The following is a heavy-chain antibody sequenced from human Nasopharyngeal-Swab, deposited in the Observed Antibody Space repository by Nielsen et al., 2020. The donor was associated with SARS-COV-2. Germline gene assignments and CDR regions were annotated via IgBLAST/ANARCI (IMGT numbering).Heavy chain of an antibody. D-gene: IGHD3-22*01. V-gene: IGHV3-20*01. CDR2: INWNGGSA. J-gene: IGHJ6*02. Sequence: GESLKISCAASGFTFDDYGMSWVRQAPGKGLEWVSGINWNGGSAGYADSVKGRFTISRDNAKNSLYLQMNSLRAEDTALYHCAREHYYDSSGYYYYGMDVWGQGTKVTVSS. CDR1: GFTFDDYG. CDR3: AREHYYDSSGYYYYGMDV.